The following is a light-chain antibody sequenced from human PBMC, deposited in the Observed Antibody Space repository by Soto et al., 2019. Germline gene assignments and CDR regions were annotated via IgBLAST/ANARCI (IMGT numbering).Light chain of an antibody. V-gene: IGLV2-11*01. J-gene: IGLJ1*01. CDR1: SSDVGAYIY. CDR2: DVI. CDR3: SSYTSSSTRV. Sequence: QSVLTQPRSVSGSPGQSVTSSCTGTSSDVGAYIYVSWYQQHPGKAPKLIIYDVIKRPSGVPDRFSGSKSGNTASLTISGLQAEDEADYYCSSYTSSSTRVFGTGTKVTVL.